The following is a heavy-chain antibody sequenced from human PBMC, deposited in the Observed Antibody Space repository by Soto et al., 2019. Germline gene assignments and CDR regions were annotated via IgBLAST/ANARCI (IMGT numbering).Heavy chain of an antibody. CDR2: TRNKAASYTT. V-gene: IGHV3-72*01. J-gene: IGHJ3*02. CDR1: GFTFSDHY. D-gene: IGHD4-17*01. Sequence: GGSLRLSCAASGFTFSDHYMDWVRQTPGKGLEWVGRTRNKAASYTTEYAASVKGRFTISRDDSKNSLFLQMNSLRTEDTAVYYWARATTSRTPDAFDIWGQGKMVTVPS. CDR3: ARATTSRTPDAFDI.